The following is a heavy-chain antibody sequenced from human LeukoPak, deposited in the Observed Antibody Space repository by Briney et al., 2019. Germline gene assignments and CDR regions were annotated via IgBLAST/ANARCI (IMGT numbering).Heavy chain of an antibody. Sequence: GGSLRLSCAASGFSFSSYGMHWVRQAPGKGLEWVAVISYDGSNKYYADSVKGRFTISRDNSKNTLYLQMNSLRAEDTAVYYCVTTRSTNLEHAFDIWGQGTMVTVSS. CDR3: VTTRSTNLEHAFDI. J-gene: IGHJ3*02. D-gene: IGHD1-1*01. CDR1: GFSFSSYG. V-gene: IGHV3-30*03. CDR2: ISYDGSNK.